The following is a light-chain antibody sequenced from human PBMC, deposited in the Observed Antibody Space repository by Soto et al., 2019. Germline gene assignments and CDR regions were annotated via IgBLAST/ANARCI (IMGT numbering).Light chain of an antibody. V-gene: IGKV3-20*01. CDR3: QQYRSSPLT. CDR1: QSVSSNY. Sequence: EIVVTQSPGTLSLSPGEGATLSCRASQSVSSNYLAWYQQKPGQAPRLLIYGASNRATGIPDRFSGSGSGTEFTLTISRLEPEDFAVYYCQQYRSSPLTFGGGTKVEI. J-gene: IGKJ4*01. CDR2: GAS.